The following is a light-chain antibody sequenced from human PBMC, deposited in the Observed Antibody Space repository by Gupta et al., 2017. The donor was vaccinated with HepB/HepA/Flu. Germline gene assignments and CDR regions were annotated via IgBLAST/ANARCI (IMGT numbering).Light chain of an antibody. CDR3: QQYYSTPPT. CDR1: QSVLYSSNNKNY. CDR2: WAS. Sequence: IVMTQSPDSLAVSLGERAPINCKSSQSVLYSSNNKNYLAWYQQKPGQPPKLLIYWASTRESGVPDRFSGSGSGTDFTLTISSPQAEDVAVYYCQQYYSTPPTFGGGTKVEIK. V-gene: IGKV4-1*01. J-gene: IGKJ4*01.